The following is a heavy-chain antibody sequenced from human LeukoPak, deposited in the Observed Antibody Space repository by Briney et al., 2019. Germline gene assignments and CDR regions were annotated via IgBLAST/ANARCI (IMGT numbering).Heavy chain of an antibody. CDR1: GGSISSGGYY. D-gene: IGHD6-13*01. Sequence: SETLSLTCTVSGGSISSGGYYWSWIRQHPGKGLEWIGYIHSSGSTYYNPSLKSRLTISVDTSKTQFSLKLSSVTAADAAVYFCATGPAGTLGYWGQGLLVTVSS. CDR3: ATGPAGTLGY. V-gene: IGHV4-31*03. J-gene: IGHJ4*02. CDR2: IHSSGST.